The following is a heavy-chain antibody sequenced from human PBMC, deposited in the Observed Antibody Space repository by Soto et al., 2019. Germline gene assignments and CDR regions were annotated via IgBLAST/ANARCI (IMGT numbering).Heavy chain of an antibody. CDR3: AKGDCSGGSCYFSAFDI. CDR1: GFTFSSYG. J-gene: IGHJ3*02. D-gene: IGHD2-15*01. V-gene: IGHV3-30*18. CDR2: ISYDGTNN. Sequence: QVQLVESGGGVVQPGRSLRLSCAASGFTFSSYGMHWVRQAPGKGLEWVAVISYDGTNNYYPESVKGRFTISRDNSKNTLFLQMNSLRAEDTAVYFCAKGDCSGGSCYFSAFDIWGQGTMVTVSS.